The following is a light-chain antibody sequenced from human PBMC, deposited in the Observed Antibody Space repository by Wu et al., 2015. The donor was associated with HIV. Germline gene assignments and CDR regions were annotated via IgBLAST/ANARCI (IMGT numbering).Light chain of an antibody. CDR1: QDIDNY. CDR2: SAS. CDR3: QHYGSAPRT. V-gene: IGKV1-27*01. Sequence: DVQMTQSPSSLSASVGDRVTITCRASQDIDNYVAWYQQKAGKVPKLLIYSASTLQSRVPSQFSGSGSGTDFTLTISSLQPEDFATYYCQHYGSAPRTFGQGTKVEI. J-gene: IGKJ1*01.